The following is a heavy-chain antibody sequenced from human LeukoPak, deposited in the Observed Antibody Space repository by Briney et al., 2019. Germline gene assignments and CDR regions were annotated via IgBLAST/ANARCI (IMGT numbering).Heavy chain of an antibody. Sequence: PGRSLRLSCAASRFTFSSYAMHWVRQAPGKGLEWVAVISYDGSNKNYADSVKGRFTISRDNSKDTLYLQMNSLRAEDTAVYYCAKAQPRYCSGGSCIYFSDSWGQGTLVTVSS. CDR2: ISYDGSNK. V-gene: IGHV3-30*18. J-gene: IGHJ4*02. CDR1: RFTFSSYA. CDR3: AKAQPRYCSGGSCIYFSDS. D-gene: IGHD2-15*01.